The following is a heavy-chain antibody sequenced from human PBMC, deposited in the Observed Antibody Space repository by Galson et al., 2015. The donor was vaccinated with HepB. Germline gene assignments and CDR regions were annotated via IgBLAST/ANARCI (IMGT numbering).Heavy chain of an antibody. Sequence: SVKVSCKASGYTLTNYHFHWVRQAPGQGPEWMGKIFAGGGSTRYAERFQGRVTLTRDSSTSTIYMEVSSLRSDDTAVYYCARETADTYYFDYWGQGPLVTVSS. CDR3: ARETADTYYFDY. J-gene: IGHJ4*02. CDR1: GYTLTNYH. CDR2: IFAGGGST. V-gene: IGHV1-46*01. D-gene: IGHD2-21*02.